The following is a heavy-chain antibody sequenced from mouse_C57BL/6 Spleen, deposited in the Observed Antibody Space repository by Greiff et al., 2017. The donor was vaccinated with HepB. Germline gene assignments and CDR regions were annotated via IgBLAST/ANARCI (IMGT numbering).Heavy chain of an antibody. CDR2: ILPSIGRT. J-gene: IGHJ1*03. V-gene: IGHV15-2*01. D-gene: IGHD1-1*01. Sequence: QVQLKQSGSELRSPGSSVKLSCKDFDSEVFPIAYMSWVRQKPGHGFEWIGGILPSIGRTIYGEKFEDKATLDADTLSNTAYLELNSLTSEDSAIYYCARPTVVEEYWYFDVWAQGPRSPSPQ. CDR3: ARPTVVEEYWYFDV. CDR1: DSEVFPIAY.